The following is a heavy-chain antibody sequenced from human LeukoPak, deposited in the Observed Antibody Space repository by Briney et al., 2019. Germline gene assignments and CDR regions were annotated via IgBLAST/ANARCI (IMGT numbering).Heavy chain of an antibody. J-gene: IGHJ4*02. Sequence: PSETLSLTCTVSGGSVSSGNYYWSWIRQPPGKGLDWIGYLYYSGSTNYNPSLKSRVTISVDTSKNQFSLRLSSVTAADTAVYYCARDPSGYFNNWGQGTLATVSS. V-gene: IGHV4-61*01. CDR2: LYYSGST. CDR3: ARDPSGYFNN. CDR1: GGSVSSGNYY. D-gene: IGHD3-22*01.